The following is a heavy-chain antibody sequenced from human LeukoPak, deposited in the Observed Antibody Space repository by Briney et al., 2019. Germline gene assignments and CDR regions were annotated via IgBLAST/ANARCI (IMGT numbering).Heavy chain of an antibody. D-gene: IGHD2-21*02. J-gene: IGHJ4*02. Sequence: GGSLRLSCAASGFTFSSYGMHWVRQAPGKGLEWVTVISYDGSNKYYADSVKGRFTISRDNSKNTLYLQMNSLRAEDTAVYYCATQHIVLVTATTPFDYWGQGTLVTVSS. CDR1: GFTFSSYG. CDR3: ATQHIVLVTATTPFDY. CDR2: ISYDGSNK. V-gene: IGHV3-30*03.